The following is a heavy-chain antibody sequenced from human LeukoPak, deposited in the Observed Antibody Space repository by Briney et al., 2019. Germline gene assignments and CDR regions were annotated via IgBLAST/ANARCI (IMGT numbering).Heavy chain of an antibody. J-gene: IGHJ5*02. CDR2: LSGSGGST. CDR1: GFTLSNYG. CDR3: AKGPRIAAAGTCDP. V-gene: IGHV3-23*01. D-gene: IGHD6-13*01. Sequence: GGSLRLSCAVSGFTLSNYGMTWVRQAPGKGLEWVAGLSGSGGSTNYADSVKGRFTISRDNSKNTLYLQMNSLRAEDTAVYYCAKGPRIAAAGTCDPWGQGTLVTVSS.